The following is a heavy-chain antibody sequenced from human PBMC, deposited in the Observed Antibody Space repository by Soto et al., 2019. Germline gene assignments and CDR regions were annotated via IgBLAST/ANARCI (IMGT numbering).Heavy chain of an antibody. CDR1: GFTFSSFG. J-gene: IGHJ5*01. V-gene: IGHV3-30*18. CDR2: VSYDGRNK. Sequence: QEQLVESGGGVVQPGRSLRLSCAASGFTFSSFGMHWVRQAPGKGLEWVAVVSYDGRNKYYADSVKGRFTISRDNSKNTLYLQMNSLRTEDTAVYYFAKEIQAVCWFGYLGQGSLVTVSS. D-gene: IGHD5-18*01. CDR3: AKEIQAVCWFGY.